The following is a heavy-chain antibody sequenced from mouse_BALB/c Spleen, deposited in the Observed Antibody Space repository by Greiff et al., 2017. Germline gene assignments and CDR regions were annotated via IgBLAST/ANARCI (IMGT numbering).Heavy chain of an antibody. D-gene: IGHD4-1*01. V-gene: IGHV3-8*02. J-gene: IGHJ4*01. CDR1: GDSITSGY. CDR2: ISYSGST. CDR3: ARGLGTRVYYAMDY. Sequence: EVQLQESGPSLVKPSQTLSLTCSVTGDSITSGYWNWIRKFPGNKLEYMGYISYSGSTYYNPSLKSRISITRDTSKNQYYLQLNSVTTEDTATYYCARGLGTRVYYAMDYWGQGTSVTVSS.